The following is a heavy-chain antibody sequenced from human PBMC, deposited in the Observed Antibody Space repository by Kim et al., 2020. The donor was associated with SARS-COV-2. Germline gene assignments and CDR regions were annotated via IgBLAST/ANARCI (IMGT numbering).Heavy chain of an antibody. J-gene: IGHJ4*02. Sequence: NTKYSQKFQARVPITRDTPASTAYRELSSLRSEDTAVYYCARDSGGYYGYWGQGTLVTVSS. CDR2: NT. V-gene: IGHV1-3*01. D-gene: IGHD3-22*01. CDR3: ARDSGGYYGY.